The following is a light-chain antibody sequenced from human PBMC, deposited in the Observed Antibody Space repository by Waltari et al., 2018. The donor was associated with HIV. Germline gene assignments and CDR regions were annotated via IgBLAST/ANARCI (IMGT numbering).Light chain of an antibody. CDR2: NNN. J-gene: IGLJ2*01. CDR1: SPHIGSNT. V-gene: IGLV1-44*01. CDR3: AAWDDSLNGVI. Sequence: QSVLTQPPSASGTPGQRVTISCSGSSPHIGSNTVNWYQQLPGTAPKLLIYNNNQRPSGVPDRFSGSKSGTSASLAISGLQSEDEADYYCAAWDDSLNGVIFGGGTKLTVL.